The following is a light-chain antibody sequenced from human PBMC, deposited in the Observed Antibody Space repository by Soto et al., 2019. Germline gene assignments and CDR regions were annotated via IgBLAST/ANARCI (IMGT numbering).Light chain of an antibody. Sequence: QSVLTQPPSASGSPGQSVTISCTGTSSDIGVYDFVSWYQQHPGKAPKVIIYQVNKRPSGVPDRFSVSKSGNTASLTVSGLRPEDEADYFCSSFAGSYSPDVFGTGTKVTVL. CDR3: SSFAGSYSPDV. CDR2: QVN. V-gene: IGLV2-8*01. J-gene: IGLJ1*01. CDR1: SSDIGVYDF.